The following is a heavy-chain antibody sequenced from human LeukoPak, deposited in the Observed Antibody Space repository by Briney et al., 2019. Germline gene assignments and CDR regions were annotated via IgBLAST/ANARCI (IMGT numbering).Heavy chain of an antibody. V-gene: IGHV4-59*01. D-gene: IGHD4-17*01. CDR1: GGSISSYY. J-gene: IGHJ4*02. CDR2: IYYSGST. CDR3: ARVDYGDVLNY. Sequence: SETLSLTRTVSGGSISSYYWSWIRQPPGKGLEWIGYIYYSGSTNYNPSLKSRVTISVDTSKNQFSLKLSSVTAADTAVYYCARVDYGDVLNYWGQGTLVTVSS.